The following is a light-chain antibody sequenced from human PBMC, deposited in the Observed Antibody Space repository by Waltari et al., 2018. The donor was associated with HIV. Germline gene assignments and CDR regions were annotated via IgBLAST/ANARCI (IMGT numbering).Light chain of an antibody. V-gene: IGLV2-14*03. CDR2: DVS. CDR1: SSDVGGYKY. Sequence: QSALTQPASVSGSPGQSITISCTGPSSDVGGYKYVLWYQQHPGKAPKLMIYDVSNRPSGVSNRVSGSKSGNTASLTISGLQAEDEADYYCSSYTSSSTYVFGTGTKVTVL. CDR3: SSYTSSSTYV. J-gene: IGLJ1*01.